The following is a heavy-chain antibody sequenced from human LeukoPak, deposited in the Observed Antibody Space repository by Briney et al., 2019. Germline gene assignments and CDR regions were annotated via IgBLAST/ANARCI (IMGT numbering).Heavy chain of an antibody. Sequence: ASVKVSCKASGYTFTGNGITWVRQAPGQGLEWMGWISGYNGNTAYAQMFQARVTMTTDTSTSTAYMEVTNLRSDDTAIYYCARSIYCSGGSCYGEFDYWGQGTLVTVSS. CDR1: GYTFTGNG. D-gene: IGHD2-15*01. CDR2: ISGYNGNT. J-gene: IGHJ4*02. CDR3: ARSIYCSGGSCYGEFDY. V-gene: IGHV1-18*01.